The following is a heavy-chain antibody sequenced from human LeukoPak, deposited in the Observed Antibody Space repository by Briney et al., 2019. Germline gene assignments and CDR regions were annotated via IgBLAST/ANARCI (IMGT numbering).Heavy chain of an antibody. CDR2: ISSSGSTI. J-gene: IGHJ4*02. V-gene: IGHV3-48*03. CDR1: GFTFSSYE. Sequence: GGSLRLSCAASGFTFSSYEMNWVRQAPGKGLEWVSYISSSGSTIYYADSVKGRFTISRDNAKNSLYLQMNSLRAGDTAVYYCAGSIFGVVPLFDYWGQGTLVTASS. CDR3: AGSIFGVVPLFDY. D-gene: IGHD3-3*01.